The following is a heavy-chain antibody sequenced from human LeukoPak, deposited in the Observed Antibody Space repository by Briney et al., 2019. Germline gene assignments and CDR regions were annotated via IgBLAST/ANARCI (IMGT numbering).Heavy chain of an antibody. J-gene: IGHJ4*02. V-gene: IGHV3-23*05. CDR3: AKFEGATIPGWFNDY. Sequence: GGSLRLSCAASGLTFSSYAMNWVRQAPGKGLEWVSTIDKTTYPTFYADSVKGRFTISRDNSKNTLYLQMNSLRTEDTAVYFCAKFEGATIPGWFNDYWGQGVLVTVSS. CDR1: GLTFSSYA. D-gene: IGHD6-19*01. CDR2: IDKTTYPT.